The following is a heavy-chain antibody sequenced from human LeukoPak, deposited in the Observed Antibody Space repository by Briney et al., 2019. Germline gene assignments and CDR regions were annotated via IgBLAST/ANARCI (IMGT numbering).Heavy chain of an antibody. D-gene: IGHD2-21*01. CDR1: GGSISSSSYY. Sequence: PSETLSLTCTVSGGSISSSSYYWGWIRQPPGKGLEWIGSIYYSGSTYYNPSLKSRVTISVDTSKNQFSLKLSSVTAADTAVYYCARLWPYYYYMDVWGKGTTGTVSS. V-gene: IGHV4-39*01. J-gene: IGHJ6*03. CDR2: IYYSGST. CDR3: ARLWPYYYYMDV.